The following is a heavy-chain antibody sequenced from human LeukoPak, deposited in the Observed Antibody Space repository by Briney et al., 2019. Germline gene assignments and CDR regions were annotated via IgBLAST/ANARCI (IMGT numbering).Heavy chain of an antibody. J-gene: IGHJ4*02. CDR2: IYSDGTP. D-gene: IGHD2-2*01. V-gene: IGHV3-53*01. CDR1: GLTVSSNY. Sequence: GGSLRLSCAPFGLTVSSNYMSWVRQAPGKGLDWVSTIYSDGTPYYAASLKGRFTISRDNSKNTLYLRMNSLRAEDTAIYYCARAIQSHLLKGYFDYWGQGALVTVSS. CDR3: ARAIQSHLLKGYFDY.